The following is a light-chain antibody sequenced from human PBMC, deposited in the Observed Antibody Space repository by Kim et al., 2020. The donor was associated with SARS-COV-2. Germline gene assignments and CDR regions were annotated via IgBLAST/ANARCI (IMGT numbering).Light chain of an antibody. V-gene: IGLV3-19*01. CDR2: GKD. CDR1: SLRRDY. CDR3: NSRATRGYRVV. Sequence: SSELTQDPAVSVALGQTVRITCQGDSLRRDYASWYQQKPGQAPLLVIYGKDNRPSGIPDRFSGSNSGNTASLTLTGAQAEDEADYYCNSRATRGYRVVFG. J-gene: IGLJ2*01.